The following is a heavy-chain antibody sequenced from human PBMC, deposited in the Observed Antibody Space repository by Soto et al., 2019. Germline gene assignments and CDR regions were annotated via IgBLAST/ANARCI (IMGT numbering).Heavy chain of an antibody. V-gene: IGHV3-23*04. CDR3: AKDGEAMATVYYFDY. D-gene: IGHD5-12*01. CDR1: GFIFDDYA. Sequence: EVQLVESGGGLVQPGRSLRLSCAASGFIFDDYAMHWVRQAPGKGLEWVSGISGSGGSTYYADSVKGRFTISRDNSKNTLYLQMNSLRAEDTAVYYCAKDGEAMATVYYFDYWGQGTLVTVSS. J-gene: IGHJ4*02. CDR2: ISGSGGST.